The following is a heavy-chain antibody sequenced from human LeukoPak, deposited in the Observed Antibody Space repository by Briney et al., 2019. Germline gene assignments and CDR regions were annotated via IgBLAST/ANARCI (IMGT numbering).Heavy chain of an antibody. CDR2: ISSSSSYI. Sequence: GGSPRLSFAASGFPFSSDTLNWGRPAPGEGLGWGSSISSSSSYINYADSVKGRFTISRDNAKNSLYLQMNSLRGEDTAVYYCASSSGGYYNGMDVWGQGTTVTVSS. CDR3: ASSSGGYYNGMDV. J-gene: IGHJ6*02. CDR1: GFPFSSDT. V-gene: IGHV3-21*01. D-gene: IGHD3-10*01.